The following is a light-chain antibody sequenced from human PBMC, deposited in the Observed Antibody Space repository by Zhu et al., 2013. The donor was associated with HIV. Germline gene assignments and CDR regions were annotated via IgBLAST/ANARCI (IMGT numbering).Light chain of an antibody. CDR3: SSYGGTSTLVV. Sequence: QSALTQPASVSGSPGQSITISCTGTSSDVGGYDYVSWYQHHPGKAPKLIIYKVSDRPSGVSNRFSGSKSGNTASLTITGLQAEDESDYYCSSYGGTSTLVVFGGGTKVTVL. V-gene: IGLV2-14*01. CDR2: KVS. J-gene: IGLJ2*01. CDR1: SSDVGGYDY.